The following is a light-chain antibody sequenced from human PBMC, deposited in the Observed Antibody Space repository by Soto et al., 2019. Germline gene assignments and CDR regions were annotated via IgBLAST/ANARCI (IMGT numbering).Light chain of an antibody. CDR2: GAS. Sequence: EIVMTQSPATLSESPGESATLSCRASQSVNSNLAWYQQKPGQAPRLLIYGASTRATGIPARFSGTGSGTEFTLTISSLQSEDFAVYYCQQYDNWPPWTFGQGTKVEIK. V-gene: IGKV3-15*01. CDR3: QQYDNWPPWT. J-gene: IGKJ1*01. CDR1: QSVNSN.